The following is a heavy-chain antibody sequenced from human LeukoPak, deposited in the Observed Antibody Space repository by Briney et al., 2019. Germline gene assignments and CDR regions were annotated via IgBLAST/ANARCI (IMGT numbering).Heavy chain of an antibody. J-gene: IGHJ5*02. CDR2: IKQDGSEK. D-gene: IGHD3-10*01. CDR1: GFTFSSYA. Sequence: GGSLRLSCAASGFTFSSYAMSWVRQAPGKGLEWVANIKQDGSEKYYVDSVKGRFTISRDNAKNSLYLQMNSLRAEDTAVYYCARNKPPITMVRGVNWFDPWGQGTLVTVSS. V-gene: IGHV3-7*03. CDR3: ARNKPPITMVRGVNWFDP.